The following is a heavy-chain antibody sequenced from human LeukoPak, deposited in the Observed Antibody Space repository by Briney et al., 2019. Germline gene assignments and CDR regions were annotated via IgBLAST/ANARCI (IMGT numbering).Heavy chain of an antibody. CDR1: GFTFSSYN. Sequence: PGGSLRLSCAASGFTFSSYNMNWVRQAPGQGLEWVSSITSGSSYIYYADSVKGRFTISRDNAKSSLYLQMNSLRAEDTAVYYCARANRYWYDTASDYWGQGTLVTVSS. V-gene: IGHV3-21*04. CDR2: ITSGSSYI. CDR3: ARANRYWYDTASDY. D-gene: IGHD3-22*01. J-gene: IGHJ4*02.